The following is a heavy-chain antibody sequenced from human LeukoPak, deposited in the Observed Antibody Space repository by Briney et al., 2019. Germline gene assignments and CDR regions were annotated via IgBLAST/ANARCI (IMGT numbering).Heavy chain of an antibody. Sequence: PGGSLRLSCAASGFTFSSHWMHWVRQAPGKGLVWVSRINSDGSSISYADSVKGRFTISRDNAKNTLYLQMNSLRAEDTAMYYCAKGTKPVMTIPDYWGQGILVTVSS. V-gene: IGHV3-74*01. CDR2: INSDGSSI. J-gene: IGHJ4*02. CDR3: AKGTKPVMTIPDY. CDR1: GFTFSSHW. D-gene: IGHD1/OR15-1a*01.